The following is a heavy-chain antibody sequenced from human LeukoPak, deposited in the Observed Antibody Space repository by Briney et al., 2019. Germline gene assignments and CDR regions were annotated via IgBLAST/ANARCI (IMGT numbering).Heavy chain of an antibody. CDR3: ARVICSGGSCRFDY. CDR2: IHTSGST. V-gene: IGHV4-4*07. J-gene: IGHJ4*02. D-gene: IGHD2-15*01. CDR1: GGSISSYY. Sequence: SDTLSLTCTVSGGSISSYYWNWIRQPAGKGLEGVGRIHTSGSTNYNPSLKSRVTMSVDTSKNKFSLNLSSVTAADTAVYYCARVICSGGSCRFDYWGQGTLVTVSS.